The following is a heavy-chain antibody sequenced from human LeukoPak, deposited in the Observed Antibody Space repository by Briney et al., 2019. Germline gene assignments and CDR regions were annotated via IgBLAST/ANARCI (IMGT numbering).Heavy chain of an antibody. V-gene: IGHV1-2*02. CDR1: GYTFTGYY. Sequence: GASVKVSCKASGYTFTGYYMHWVRQAPGQGLEWMGWINPNSGGTNYAQKFQGRVTMTRDTSITTAYMELSRLRFDDTAVYYCAAGEGYYYYMNVWGKGTTVTVSS. CDR2: INPNSGGT. D-gene: IGHD1-1*01. J-gene: IGHJ6*03. CDR3: AAGEGYYYYMNV.